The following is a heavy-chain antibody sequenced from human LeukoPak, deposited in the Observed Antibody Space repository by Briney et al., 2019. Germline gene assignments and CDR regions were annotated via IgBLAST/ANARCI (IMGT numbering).Heavy chain of an antibody. V-gene: IGHV1-8*01. CDR1: GYTFTSYD. J-gene: IGHJ6*02. CDR2: MNPNSGNT. D-gene: IGHD1-1*01. Sequence: ASVKVSCKASGYTFTSYDINWVQQATGQGLEWMGWMNPNSGNTGYAQKFQGRVTMTRNTSISTAYMELSSLRSEDTAVYYCARELRLRGYYYYGMDVWGQGTTVTVSS. CDR3: ARELRLRGYYYYGMDV.